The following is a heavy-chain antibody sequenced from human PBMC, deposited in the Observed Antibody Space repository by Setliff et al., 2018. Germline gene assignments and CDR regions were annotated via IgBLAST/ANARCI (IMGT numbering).Heavy chain of an antibody. CDR2: MYSGGNT. J-gene: IGHJ5*02. CDR1: GGRICGSNHY. V-gene: IGHV4-39*07. Sequence: SETLSLTCTVSGGRICGSNHYWGWVRQPPGKGLEWIGSMYSGGNTYYNPSLKSRATISIDTSKNQFSLKLNSVTAADTAVYYCGRSEAYNWFDPWGQGTLVTVSS. CDR3: GRSEAYNWFDP.